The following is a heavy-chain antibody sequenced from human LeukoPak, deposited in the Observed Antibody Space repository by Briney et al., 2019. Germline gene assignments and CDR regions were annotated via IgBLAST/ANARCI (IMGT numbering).Heavy chain of an antibody. CDR2: INAGNGNT. CDR1: GYTFTSYA. CDR3: ARDPPLYGSGSYFREVWFDP. Sequence: ASVKVSCKAPGYTFTSYAMHWVRQAPGQRLEWMGWINAGNGNTKYSQKFQGRVTITRDTSASTAYMELSSLRSEDTAVYYCARDPPLYGSGSYFREVWFDPWGQGTLVTVSS. D-gene: IGHD3-10*01. V-gene: IGHV1-3*01. J-gene: IGHJ5*02.